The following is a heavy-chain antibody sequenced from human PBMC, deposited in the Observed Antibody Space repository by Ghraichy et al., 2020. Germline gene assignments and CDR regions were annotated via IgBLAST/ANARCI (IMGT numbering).Heavy chain of an antibody. CDR3: AKDLLRYYYDSSGATMDV. D-gene: IGHD3-22*01. J-gene: IGHJ6*03. Sequence: GGSLRLSCAASGFTFSSYAMSWVRQAPGKGLEWVSAISGSGGSTYYADSVKGRFTISRDNSKNTLYLQMNSLRAEDTAVYYCAKDLLRYYYDSSGATMDVWGKGTTVTVSS. CDR2: ISGSGGST. V-gene: IGHV3-23*01. CDR1: GFTFSSYA.